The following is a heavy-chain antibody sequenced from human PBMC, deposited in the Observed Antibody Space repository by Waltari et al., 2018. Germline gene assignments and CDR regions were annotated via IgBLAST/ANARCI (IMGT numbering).Heavy chain of an antibody. J-gene: IGHJ6*03. V-gene: IGHV1-69*01. Sequence: QVQLVQSGAEVKKPGSSVKASCKASGGTPSSYPFTWVRPAPGQGLEWMGGIIPIFGTTNYAQKFQGRVTISADESTSTVFLELSSLRAEDTAVYYCARDFWSGTDYYYYMDVWGKGTTVTVSS. CDR3: ARDFWSGTDYYYYMDV. D-gene: IGHD3-3*01. CDR2: IIPIFGTT. CDR1: GGTPSSYP.